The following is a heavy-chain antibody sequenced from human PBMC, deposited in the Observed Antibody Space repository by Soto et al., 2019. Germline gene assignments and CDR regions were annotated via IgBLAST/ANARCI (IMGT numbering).Heavy chain of an antibody. CDR2: INHSGST. V-gene: IGHV4-34*01. CDR3: ARGRGPRITICGVASALVDP. J-gene: IGHJ5*02. D-gene: IGHD3-3*01. CDR1: GGSFSGYY. Sequence: QVQLQQWGAGLLKPSETLSLTCAVYGGSFSGYYWSWIRQPPGKGLEWIGEINHSGSTNYNPSLKRRVTISVDPYKNQFSLKLSAVTAADTAVYYCARGRGPRITICGVASALVDPWGQGTLVTVSS.